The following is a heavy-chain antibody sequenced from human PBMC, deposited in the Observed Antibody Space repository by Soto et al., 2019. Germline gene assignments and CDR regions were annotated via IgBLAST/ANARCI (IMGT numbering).Heavy chain of an antibody. Sequence: SETLSLTCTVSGCSISSYYWSWIRQPPGKGLEWIGYIYYSGSTNYNPSLKSRVTISVDTSKNQFSLELSSVTAADTAVYYCAGSSTKNDYSNYYFDYWGQGTLVTVSS. V-gene: IGHV4-59*01. CDR2: IYYSGST. CDR3: AGSSTKNDYSNYYFDY. CDR1: GCSISSYY. J-gene: IGHJ4*02. D-gene: IGHD4-4*01.